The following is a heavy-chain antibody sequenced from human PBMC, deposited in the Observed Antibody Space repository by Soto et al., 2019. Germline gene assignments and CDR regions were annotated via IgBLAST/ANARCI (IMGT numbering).Heavy chain of an antibody. J-gene: IGHJ5*02. CDR3: AGHILTGYYTSGSNWFDP. D-gene: IGHD3-9*01. V-gene: IGHV4-39*01. CDR2: IYYSGST. Sequence: SETLSLTCTVSGGSISSSSYYWGWIRQPPGKGLEWIGSIYYSGSTYYNPSLKSRVTISVDTSKNQFSLKLSSVTAADTAVYYCAGHILTGYYTSGSNWFDPWGQGTLVTVSS. CDR1: GGSISSSSYY.